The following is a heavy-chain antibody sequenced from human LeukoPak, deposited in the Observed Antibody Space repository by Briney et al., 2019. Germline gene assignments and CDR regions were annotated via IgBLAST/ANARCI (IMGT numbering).Heavy chain of an antibody. CDR3: ARDPLYGDYADY. CDR1: GFTFSSYS. CDR2: ISSSSSYI. D-gene: IGHD4-17*01. V-gene: IGHV3-21*01. Sequence: GGSLRLSCAASGFTFSSYSMNWVRQAPGKGLEWVSSISSSSSYIYYADSVKGRFTISRDNAKNSLSLQMNSLRAEDTAVYYCARDPLYGDYADYWGQGTLVTVSS. J-gene: IGHJ4*02.